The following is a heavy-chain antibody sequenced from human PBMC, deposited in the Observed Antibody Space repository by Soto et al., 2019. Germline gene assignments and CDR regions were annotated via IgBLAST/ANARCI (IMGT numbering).Heavy chain of an antibody. Sequence: GGSLRLSCAASGFTFSSYAMSWVRQAPGKGLEWVSAISGSGGSTYYADSVKGRFTISRDNSKNTLYLQMNSLRAEDTAVYYCAKLRGPQLLGGWFDPWGQGTLVTVSS. CDR3: AKLRGPQLLGGWFDP. J-gene: IGHJ5*02. CDR1: GFTFSSYA. V-gene: IGHV3-23*01. CDR2: ISGSGGST. D-gene: IGHD2-2*01.